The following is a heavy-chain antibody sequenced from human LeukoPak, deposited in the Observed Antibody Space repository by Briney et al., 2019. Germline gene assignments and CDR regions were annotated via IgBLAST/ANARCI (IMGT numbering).Heavy chain of an antibody. V-gene: IGHV4-4*02. D-gene: IGHD1-26*01. J-gene: IGHJ4*02. CDR1: GDSISSSNW. CDR3: ASVYTGSLLGVAYFDY. CDR2: IYHSGST. Sequence: PSETLSLTCSVSGDSISSSNWWRWVRQPPGKGLEWIGEIYHSGSTNYNPPLKSRVTISIDKSKNQFSLRLRSVTAADAAVYYCASVYTGSLLGVAYFDYWGQGTLVTVS.